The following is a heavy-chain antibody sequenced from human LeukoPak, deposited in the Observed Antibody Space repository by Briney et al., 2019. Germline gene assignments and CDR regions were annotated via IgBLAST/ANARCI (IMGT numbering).Heavy chain of an antibody. J-gene: IGHJ4*02. CDR3: ARDRGAHDWGRVAY. V-gene: IGHV3-21*01. CDR2: ISSSSSYI. D-gene: IGHD7-27*01. CDR1: GFTFSSYS. Sequence: GGSLRLSCAASGFTFSSYSMNWVRQAPGKGLEWVSSISSSSSYIYYADSVKGRFTISRDNAKNSLYLQMNSLRAEDTAVYYCARDRGAHDWGRVAYWGQGTLVTVSS.